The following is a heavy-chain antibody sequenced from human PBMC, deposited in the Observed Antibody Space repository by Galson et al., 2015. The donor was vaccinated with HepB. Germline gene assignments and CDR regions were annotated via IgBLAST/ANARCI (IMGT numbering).Heavy chain of an antibody. Sequence: SLRLSCAASGFTFSSYSMNWVRQAPGKGLEWVSSISSSSSYIYYADSVKGRFTISRDNAKNSLYLQMNILRAEDTAVYYCARGSKGLCGGDCYPDGYWGQGTLVTVSS. J-gene: IGHJ4*02. CDR2: ISSSSSYI. D-gene: IGHD2-21*01. CDR3: ARGSKGLCGGDCYPDGY. CDR1: GFTFSSYS. V-gene: IGHV3-21*01.